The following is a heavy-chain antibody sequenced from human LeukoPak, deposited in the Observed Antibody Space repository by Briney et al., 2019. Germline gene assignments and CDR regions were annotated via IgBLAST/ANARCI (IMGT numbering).Heavy chain of an antibody. CDR2: ISSSGSTI. J-gene: IGHJ4*02. CDR3: ARDLTLVRRNDY. Sequence: PGGSLRLSCAASGFTFSDYYMSRIRQAPGKGLEWVSYISSSGSTIYYADSVKGRFTISRDNAKNSLYLQMNSLRAEDTAVYYCARDLTLVRRNDYWGQGTLVTVSS. V-gene: IGHV3-11*04. CDR1: GFTFSDYY. D-gene: IGHD3-9*01.